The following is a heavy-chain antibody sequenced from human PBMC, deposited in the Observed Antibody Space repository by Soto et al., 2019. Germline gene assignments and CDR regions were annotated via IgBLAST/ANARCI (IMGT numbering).Heavy chain of an antibody. CDR1: GFTFSGSS. CDR3: TRYYYDSSGYPIIGH. V-gene: IGHV3-73*02. CDR2: IKDKTNGYAT. Sequence: EVQLVESGGGLVQPGGSLKLSCAASGFTFSGSSMHWVRQASGRGLEWVGRIKDKTNGYATAYAASVKGRFTISRDDSKNTAYLQMNSLKTEETAVYYCTRYYYDSSGYPIIGHWGQGTLVTVSP. J-gene: IGHJ4*02. D-gene: IGHD3-22*01.